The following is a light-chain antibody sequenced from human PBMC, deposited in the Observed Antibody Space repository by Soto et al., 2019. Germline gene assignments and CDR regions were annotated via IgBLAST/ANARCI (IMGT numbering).Light chain of an antibody. Sequence: AIQMTQSPSSLSASVGDRVTITCRASQGIRNDLGWYQQKPGKAPNLLIYATSSLQGGVPSRFSGSGSGTEFTLTISSLQPDDFATYYCQQYKIYSTFGQGTKVDIK. CDR2: ATS. CDR3: QQYKIYST. CDR1: QGIRND. V-gene: IGKV1-6*01. J-gene: IGKJ1*01.